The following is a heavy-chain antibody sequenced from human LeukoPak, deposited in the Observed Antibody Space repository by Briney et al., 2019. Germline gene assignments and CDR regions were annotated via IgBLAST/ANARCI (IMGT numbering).Heavy chain of an antibody. V-gene: IGHV3-23*01. CDR2: ISGSGGST. CDR1: GFTFSTYA. J-gene: IGHJ4*02. CDR3: AKDDYDFWSGNFDY. D-gene: IGHD3-3*01. Sequence: PGGSLRLSCVASGFTFSTYAMTWVRQAPWKGLEWVSAISGSGGSTYYADSVKGRFTISRDNSKNTLYLQMNSLRAEDTAVYYCAKDDYDFWSGNFDYWGQGTLVTVSS.